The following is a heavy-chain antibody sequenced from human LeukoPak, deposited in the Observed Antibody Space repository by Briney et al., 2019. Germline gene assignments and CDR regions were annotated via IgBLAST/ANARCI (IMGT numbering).Heavy chain of an antibody. CDR3: ARGDIVVVPDRGRDYYYYMDV. D-gene: IGHD2-2*01. Sequence: ASVKVSCKASGYTFTGYYMHWVRQAPGQGLEWMGGIIPIFGTANYAQKFQGRVTITADESTSTAYMELSSLRSEDTAVYYCARGDIVVVPDRGRDYYYYMDVWGKGTTVTVSS. CDR2: IIPIFGTA. CDR1: GYTFTGYY. V-gene: IGHV1-69*13. J-gene: IGHJ6*03.